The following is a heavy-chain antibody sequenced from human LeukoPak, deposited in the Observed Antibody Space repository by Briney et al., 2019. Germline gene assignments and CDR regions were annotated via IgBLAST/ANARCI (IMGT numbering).Heavy chain of an antibody. D-gene: IGHD6-13*01. CDR3: ATSSTWQSMNFDQ. Sequence: HSGGLFRLSCAASGFTFSSYVMRWVRQAPGKGLEWVSSISGSGSSTYYSHSVKGRFTSSRDNPKNTLYLQMNSLRAEDTAVYYCATSSTWQSMNFDQWRQGTLVTVSS. J-gene: IGHJ4*02. V-gene: IGHV3-23*01. CDR2: ISGSGSST. CDR1: GFTFSSYV.